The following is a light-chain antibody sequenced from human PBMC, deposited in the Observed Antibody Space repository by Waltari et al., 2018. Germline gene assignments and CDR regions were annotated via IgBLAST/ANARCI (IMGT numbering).Light chain of an antibody. CDR1: QCVTRT. Sequence: EIVLTQSPGTLSSSPGERVTLSCRASQCVTRTLAWYQQKPGQAPRLLIYDASTRATGIPDRFSGSGSGTDFSLTISRLEPEDCAVYYCQKYGTLPATFGQGTKVEIK. CDR3: QKYGTLPAT. V-gene: IGKV3-20*01. J-gene: IGKJ1*01. CDR2: DAS.